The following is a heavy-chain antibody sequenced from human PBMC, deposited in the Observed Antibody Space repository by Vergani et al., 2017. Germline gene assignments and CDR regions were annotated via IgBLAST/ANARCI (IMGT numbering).Heavy chain of an antibody. CDR2: IYTSGST. CDR3: ARGGYSYGEVFFDY. J-gene: IGHJ4*02. D-gene: IGHD5-18*01. Sequence: QVQLQESGPGLVKPSQTLSLTCTVSGGSISSGSYYWSWIRQPAGKGLEWIGRIYTSGSTNYNPSLKSRVTISVDTSKNQFSLKLSSVTAADTAVYYCARGGYSYGEVFFDYWGQGTLVTVSS. V-gene: IGHV4-61*02. CDR1: GGSISSGSYY.